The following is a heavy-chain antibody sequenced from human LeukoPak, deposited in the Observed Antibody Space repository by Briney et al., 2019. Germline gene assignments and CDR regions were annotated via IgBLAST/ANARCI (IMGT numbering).Heavy chain of an antibody. Sequence: GGSLRLSCAASGFTFRSYWMHWVRQAPGKGLVWVSRINSDGTATTYADSVKGRFSASRDNAKNTLYLQMNSLRAEDTAVYYCAKNPVDGTLIWGQGTMVTVSS. D-gene: IGHD6-13*01. CDR3: AKNPVDGTLI. J-gene: IGHJ3*02. V-gene: IGHV3-74*01. CDR1: GFTFRSYW. CDR2: INSDGTAT.